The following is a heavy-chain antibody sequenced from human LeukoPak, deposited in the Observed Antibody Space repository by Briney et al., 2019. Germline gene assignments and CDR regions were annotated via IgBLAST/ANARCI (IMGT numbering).Heavy chain of an antibody. CDR3: AKDSLPAAIHGWWYFDL. D-gene: IGHD2-2*02. CDR2: ISGSGGST. V-gene: IGHV3-23*01. CDR1: GFTFSSYA. Sequence: PGGSLRLSCAASGFTFSSYAMSWVRQAPGKGLEWVSAISGSGGSTYYADSVKGRFTISRDNSKNTLYLQMNSLRAEDTAVYYCAKDSLPAAIHGWWYFDLWGRGTLVTVSS. J-gene: IGHJ2*01.